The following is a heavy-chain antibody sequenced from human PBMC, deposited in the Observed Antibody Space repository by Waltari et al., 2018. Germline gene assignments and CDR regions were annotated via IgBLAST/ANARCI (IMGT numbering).Heavy chain of an antibody. Sequence: QVQLQESGPGLVKPSETLSLTCTVSGYSISSGYSWGWIRQPPGKGLEWIGSFYQSGSTYYNPSLKSRVTISVDTSKNQFSLKLSSVTAADTAVYYCARDNSRGSGSMNIWGQGTMVTVSS. CDR1: GYSISSGYS. V-gene: IGHV4-38-2*02. D-gene: IGHD1-26*01. CDR2: FYQSGST. J-gene: IGHJ3*02. CDR3: ARDNSRGSGSMNI.